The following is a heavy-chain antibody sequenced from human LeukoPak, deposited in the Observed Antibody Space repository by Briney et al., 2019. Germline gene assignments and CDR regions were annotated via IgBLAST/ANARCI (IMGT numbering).Heavy chain of an antibody. CDR2: ISYDGSNK. CDR3: ARPYPYDSSGYYSHRDDY. Sequence: GGSLRLSCAASGFTFSSYAMHWVRQAPGKGLERVAVISYDGSNKYYADSVKGRFSISRDNSKNTLYLQMNSLRAEDTAVYYCARPYPYDSSGYYSHRDDYWGQGTLVTVSS. J-gene: IGHJ4*02. V-gene: IGHV3-30*04. CDR1: GFTFSSYA. D-gene: IGHD3-22*01.